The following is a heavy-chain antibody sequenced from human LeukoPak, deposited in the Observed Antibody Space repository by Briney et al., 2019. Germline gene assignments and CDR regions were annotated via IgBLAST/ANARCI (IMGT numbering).Heavy chain of an antibody. J-gene: IGHJ4*02. CDR1: GFSFGGFG. Sequence: GGSLRLSCAASGFSFGGFGMHWVRQAPGQGLEWVAFIGFDGNKKFIRDSVKGRFTISRDNSGNTLFLQMNSLRAEDTGVYYCAKDLSYSFEIPAYWGQGTLITVSS. CDR2: IGFDGNKK. V-gene: IGHV3-30*02. D-gene: IGHD3-16*02. CDR3: AKDLSYSFEIPAY.